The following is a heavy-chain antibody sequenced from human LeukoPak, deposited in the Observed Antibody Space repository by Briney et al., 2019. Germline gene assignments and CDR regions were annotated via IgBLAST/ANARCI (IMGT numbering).Heavy chain of an antibody. V-gene: IGHV3-23*01. D-gene: IGHD3-16*02. Sequence: GGSLRLSCAASGFTFSNYAMSWVRQAPGKGLEWVSAISGSGGSTYYADSVKGRFTISRDNSKNTLYLQMNSLRAEDTAVYYCAKEGAMITFGGVIVTWGQGTLVTVSS. CDR1: GFTFSNYA. CDR3: AKEGAMITFGGVIVT. J-gene: IGHJ4*02. CDR2: ISGSGGST.